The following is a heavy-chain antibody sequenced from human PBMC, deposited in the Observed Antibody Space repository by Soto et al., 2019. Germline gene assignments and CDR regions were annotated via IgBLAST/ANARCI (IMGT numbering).Heavy chain of an antibody. V-gene: IGHV4-61*01. Sequence: XGTLSLTCTVCGGCVSSGRDYWSWIRQPPGKGLEWIGYIYYSGSTNYNPSLKSRVTISVDTSKNQFSLKLSSVTAADTAVYYCAREYSSSSSFDYWGQGTLVTVSS. CDR3: AREYSSSSSFDY. D-gene: IGHD6-6*01. J-gene: IGHJ4*02. CDR1: GGCVSSGRDY. CDR2: IYYSGST.